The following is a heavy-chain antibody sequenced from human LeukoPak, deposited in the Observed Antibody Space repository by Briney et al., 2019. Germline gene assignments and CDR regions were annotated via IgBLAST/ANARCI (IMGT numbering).Heavy chain of an antibody. D-gene: IGHD6-13*01. V-gene: IGHV4-39*07. CDR2: INHSGST. J-gene: IGHJ4*02. Sequence: SETLSLTCSVSGGSISSSNYYWGWIRQPPGKGLEWIGEINHSGSTNYNPSLKSRVTISVDTSKNQFSLKLSSVTAADTAVYYCARFPGGSWYGWAFDYWGQGTLVTVSS. CDR3: ARFPGGSWYGWAFDY. CDR1: GGSISSSNYY.